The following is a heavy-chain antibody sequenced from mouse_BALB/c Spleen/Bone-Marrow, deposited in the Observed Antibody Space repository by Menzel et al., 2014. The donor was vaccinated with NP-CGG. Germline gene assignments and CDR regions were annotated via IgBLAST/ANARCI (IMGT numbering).Heavy chain of an antibody. CDR1: GFSLTSYG. V-gene: IGHV2-9*02. D-gene: IGHD1-1*01. Sequence: QVQLQQPGPGLVAPSQSLSITCTVSGFSLTSYGVHWVRQPPGKGLEWLGVIWAGGSTNYNSALMSRLSISKDNSKSQVFLKMSSLQTDDTAMYYCARDYYGSLYAMDYWGQGTSVTVSS. CDR2: IWAGGST. CDR3: ARDYYGSLYAMDY. J-gene: IGHJ4*01.